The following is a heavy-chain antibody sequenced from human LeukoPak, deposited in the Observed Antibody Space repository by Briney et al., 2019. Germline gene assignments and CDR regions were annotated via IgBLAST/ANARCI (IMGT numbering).Heavy chain of an antibody. CDR1: GFTFSSYA. CDR2: ISYDGSNK. CDR3: ARDRRHNWNDGVFDY. Sequence: GGSLRLSCAASGFTFSSYAMHWVRQAPGKGLEWVAVISYDGSNKYYADSVKGRFTISRDNSKNTLYLQMNSLRAEDTAVYYCARDRRHNWNDGVFDYWGQGTLITVSS. V-gene: IGHV3-30-3*01. J-gene: IGHJ4*02. D-gene: IGHD1-1*01.